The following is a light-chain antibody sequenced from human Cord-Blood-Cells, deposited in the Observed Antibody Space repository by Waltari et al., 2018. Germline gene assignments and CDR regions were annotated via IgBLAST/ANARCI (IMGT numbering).Light chain of an antibody. CDR3: CSYAGSYTLV. CDR1: GSDVVGYNY. J-gene: IGLJ3*02. V-gene: IGLV2-11*01. CDR2: DVS. Sequence: QSALTPARSVCGYPGQSLTISCTATGSDVVGYNYVSWYQQHPGKAPKLMIYDVSKRPSGAPHRFSGAKSGNTAALTISGLQAEDEADYYCCSYAGSYTLVFGGGTKLTVL.